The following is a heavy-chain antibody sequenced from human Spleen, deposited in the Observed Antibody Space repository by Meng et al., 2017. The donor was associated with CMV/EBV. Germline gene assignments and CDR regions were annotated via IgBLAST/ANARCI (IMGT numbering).Heavy chain of an antibody. CDR3: ARGHYFGSGTYYEHDYYSYGMDV. CDR1: SYY. D-gene: IGHD3-10*01. CDR2: INPTGGST. J-gene: IGHJ6*02. Sequence: SYYWGWIRQPPGKGLEWMGIINPTGGSTTYAQRFQGRVTMTRDTSTSTVYMEVSSLRSEDTAVYYCARGHYFGSGTYYEHDYYSYGMDVWGQGTTVTVSS. V-gene: IGHV1-46*01.